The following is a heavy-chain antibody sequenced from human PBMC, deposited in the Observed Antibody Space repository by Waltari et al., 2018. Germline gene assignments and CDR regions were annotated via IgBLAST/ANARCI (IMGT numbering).Heavy chain of an antibody. D-gene: IGHD6-19*01. Sequence: EVQLVESGGGLVQPGGSLRLSCAASGFTFSTYGMSWVRQAPGKGLEWVSAISGGSDNTHYADSVKGRFTISRDNSKNTLYLQMNSLRAEDTAVYYCARTGWDSGWEEDWFDPWGQGTLVTVSS. CDR3: ARTGWDSGWEEDWFDP. CDR2: ISGGSDNT. J-gene: IGHJ5*02. V-gene: IGHV3-23*04. CDR1: GFTFSTYG.